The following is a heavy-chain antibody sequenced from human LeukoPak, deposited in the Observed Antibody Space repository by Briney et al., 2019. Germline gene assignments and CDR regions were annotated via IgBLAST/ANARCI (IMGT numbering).Heavy chain of an antibody. Sequence: SETLSLTCGISGDSIRRNYWSWIRQPPGKGLEWIGYIQYSGNTNYNPSLKSRVSISVDTSKNQFSLKLTSVTAADTAVYYCAAYRSGTHYNSYYFDDWGQGTLVIVSS. V-gene: IGHV4-59*08. CDR2: IQYSGNT. J-gene: IGHJ4*02. CDR3: AAYRSGTHYNSYYFDD. CDR1: GDSIRRNY. D-gene: IGHD3-10*01.